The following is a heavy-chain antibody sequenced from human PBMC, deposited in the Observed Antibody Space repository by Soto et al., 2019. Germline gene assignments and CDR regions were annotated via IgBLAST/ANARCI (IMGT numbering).Heavy chain of an antibody. V-gene: IGHV1-69*06. J-gene: IGHJ4*02. D-gene: IGHD1-26*01. CDR2: IIPIFGTA. CDR1: GGTFSSYA. Sequence: SVNVSCKASGGTFSSYAISWVRQAPGQGLEWMGGIIPIFGTANYAQKFQGRVTITADKSTSTAYMELSSLRSEDTAVYYCARGLNGIVGAYYFDYWGQGTLVSVSS. CDR3: ARGLNGIVGAYYFDY.